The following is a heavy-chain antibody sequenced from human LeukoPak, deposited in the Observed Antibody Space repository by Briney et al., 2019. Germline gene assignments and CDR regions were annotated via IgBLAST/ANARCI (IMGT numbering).Heavy chain of an antibody. V-gene: IGHV3-7*03. J-gene: IGHJ4*02. CDR1: GFTFNSYW. CDR3: ARDYSYGSGSYFIDY. CDR2: IKQDGSEK. Sequence: PGGSLRLSCAASGFTFNSYWMSWVRQAPGKGLEWVANIKQDGSEKYYVDSVKGRFTISRDNAKNSLYLQMNSLRAEDTAVYYCARDYSYGSGSYFIDYWGQGTLVTVSS. D-gene: IGHD3-10*01.